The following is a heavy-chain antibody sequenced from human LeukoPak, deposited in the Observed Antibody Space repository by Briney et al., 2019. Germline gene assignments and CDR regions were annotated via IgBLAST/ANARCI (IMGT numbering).Heavy chain of an antibody. CDR3: ARDVPKRAPYGVDV. V-gene: IGHV4-31*03. Sequence: SETLSLTCSVSGGSITSGGYYWSWTRQHPGKGLEWIGYINYRGSPDYNPSLKSRLSISLDTSRNQFSLKLTSVTAADTAVYYCARDVPKRAPYGVDVWGQGTTVTVSS. CDR1: GGSITSGGYY. CDR2: INYRGSP. J-gene: IGHJ6*02. D-gene: IGHD2-2*01.